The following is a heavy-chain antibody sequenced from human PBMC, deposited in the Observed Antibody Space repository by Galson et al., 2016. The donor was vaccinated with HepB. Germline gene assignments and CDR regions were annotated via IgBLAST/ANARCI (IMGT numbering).Heavy chain of an antibody. CDR1: GDSVSSTSAG. CDR3: ARSTGDRGGYMDV. V-gene: IGHV6-1*01. Sequence: CAISGDSVSSTSAGWNWIRQSPSRGLERLGRTYFRSKWNNDYALSVKSRMSSNADTSKNQVSLQLNSVTPEDTADYYCARSTGDRGGYMDVWGKGTTVTVSS. D-gene: IGHD3-16*01. J-gene: IGHJ6*03. CDR2: TYFRSKWNN.